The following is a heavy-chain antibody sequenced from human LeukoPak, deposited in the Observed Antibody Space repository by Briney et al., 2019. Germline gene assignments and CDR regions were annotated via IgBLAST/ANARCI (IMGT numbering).Heavy chain of an antibody. Sequence: TGGSLRLSCAASGFTFSSYAMSWVRQAPGKGLEWVSAISGSGGSTYYADSVKGRFTISRDNSKNTLYLQMNSLKTEDTAVYYCTTEMYFYDSSAYENWGQGTLVTVSS. CDR3: TTEMYFYDSSAYEN. V-gene: IGHV3-23*01. CDR1: GFTFSSYA. J-gene: IGHJ4*02. D-gene: IGHD3-22*01. CDR2: ISGSGGST.